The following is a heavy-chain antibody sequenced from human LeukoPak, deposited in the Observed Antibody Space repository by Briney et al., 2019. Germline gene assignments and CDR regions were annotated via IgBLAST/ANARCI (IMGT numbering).Heavy chain of an antibody. D-gene: IGHD4/OR15-4a*01. CDR2: IYYSGST. CDR3: ARRLLTNAFDI. CDR1: GGSISSYY. J-gene: IGHJ3*02. V-gene: IGHV4-59*08. Sequence: PSETLSLTCTVSGGSISSYYWSWIRQPPGKGLEWIGYIYYSGSTNYNPSLKSRVTISVDTSKNQFSLKLSSVTAADTAVYYSARRLLTNAFDIWGQGTMVTVSS.